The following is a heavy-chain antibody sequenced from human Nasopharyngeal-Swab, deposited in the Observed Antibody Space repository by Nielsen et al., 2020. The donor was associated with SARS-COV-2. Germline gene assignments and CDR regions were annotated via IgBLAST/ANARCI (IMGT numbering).Heavy chain of an antibody. Sequence: GGSLGLSCAASGFTFSDSAIHWVRQAPGKGLEWVGRSRNKPNDYSTEYAAAVRGRFTISRDDSKDSLYLQMNSLKTEDTAVYYCARDLSSVWTSGLGVWGQGTTVTVSS. J-gene: IGHJ6*02. D-gene: IGHD6-19*01. V-gene: IGHV3-72*01. CDR2: SRNKPNDYST. CDR3: ARDLSSVWTSGLGV. CDR1: GFTFSDSA.